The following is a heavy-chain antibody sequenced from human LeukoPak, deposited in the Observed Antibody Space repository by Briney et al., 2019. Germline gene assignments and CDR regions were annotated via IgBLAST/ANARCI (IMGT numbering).Heavy chain of an antibody. CDR2: LSGSGGSI. D-gene: IGHD6-19*01. V-gene: IGHV3-23*01. J-gene: IGHJ4*02. CDR3: AKATIEQWLVKVDSFDS. Sequence: GGSLRLSCAASGFTFNSYGMSWVRQAPGKGLEWVSALSGSGGSIYYADSVKGRFTISRDNSKNTLYLQMNSLRGEDTARYYCAKATIEQWLVKVDSFDSWGQGTLVSVSS. CDR1: GFTFNSYG.